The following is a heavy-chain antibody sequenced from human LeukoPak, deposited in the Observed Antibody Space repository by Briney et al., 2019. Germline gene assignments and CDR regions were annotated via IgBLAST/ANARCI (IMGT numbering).Heavy chain of an antibody. J-gene: IGHJ3*01. D-gene: IGHD2-8*01. CDR1: AFTFSNAW. CDR3: TTEWC. Sequence: GGSLRLSCAASAFTFSNAWMSWVRQAPGKGLEWVGRIKSKNDGGTTDYAAPVKGRFTISRDDSKNTVYLQMNSLKTEDTAVYYCTTEWCWGQGTMVTVSS. V-gene: IGHV3-15*01. CDR2: IKSKNDGGTT.